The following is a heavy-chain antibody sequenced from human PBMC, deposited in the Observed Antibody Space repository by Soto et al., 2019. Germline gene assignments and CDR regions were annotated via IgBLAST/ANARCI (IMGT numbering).Heavy chain of an antibody. Sequence: GGSLRLSCAASGFTFSSYAMSWVRQAPGKGLAWVSAISGSGGSTYYADSVKGRFTISRDNSKNTLYLQMNSLRAEDTAVYYCAMGLAATRGLDYWGQGTLVTVSS. CDR3: AMGLAATRGLDY. CDR2: ISGSGGST. V-gene: IGHV3-23*01. D-gene: IGHD2-15*01. J-gene: IGHJ4*02. CDR1: GFTFSSYA.